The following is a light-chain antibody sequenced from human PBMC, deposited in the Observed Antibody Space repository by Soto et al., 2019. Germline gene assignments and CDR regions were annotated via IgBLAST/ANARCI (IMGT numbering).Light chain of an antibody. J-gene: IGKJ1*01. CDR2: KAS. Sequence: DIQMTQSPSTLSASVGDRVTITCRASQSISSWLAWYQQTPGKAPKLLIYKASSLESGVPSRFSGSGSGTEFTLTISSLQPDDFATYYCQQYNSYSTFGQGTKV. CDR3: QQYNSYST. V-gene: IGKV1-5*03. CDR1: QSISSW.